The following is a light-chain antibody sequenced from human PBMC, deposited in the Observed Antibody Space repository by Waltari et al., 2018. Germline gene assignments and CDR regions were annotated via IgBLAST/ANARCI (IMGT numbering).Light chain of an antibody. Sequence: IMLKQSPGTLSLSAGERATLSCRASHSVGRSLAWYQQKPGQAPRLRIYDASRRATGIPDRCMCSGVVTDCSLTISRLEPDDFAVYYSQKDASLPATFGQGTQVEI. V-gene: IGKV3-20*01. CDR3: QKDASLPAT. J-gene: IGKJ1*01. CDR2: DAS. CDR1: HSVGRS.